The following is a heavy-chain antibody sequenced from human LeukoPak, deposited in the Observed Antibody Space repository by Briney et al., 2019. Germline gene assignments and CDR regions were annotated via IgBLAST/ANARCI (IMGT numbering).Heavy chain of an antibody. Sequence: PAASVKVSCKASGYTFTSYGISWVRQAPGQGLEWMGWISAYNGNTNYAQKLQGRVTMTTDTSTSTAYMELRSLRSDDTAVYYCARGGVLRYFDWLFDYWGQGTLATVSS. J-gene: IGHJ4*02. CDR3: ARGGVLRYFDWLFDY. D-gene: IGHD3-9*01. CDR1: GYTFTSYG. CDR2: ISAYNGNT. V-gene: IGHV1-18*01.